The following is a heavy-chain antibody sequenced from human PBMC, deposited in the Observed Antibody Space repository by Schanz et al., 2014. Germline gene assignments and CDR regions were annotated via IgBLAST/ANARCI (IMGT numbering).Heavy chain of an antibody. CDR1: GYTFSRYD. J-gene: IGHJ4*02. V-gene: IGHV1-8*01. CDR3: ARGSYYFDS. Sequence: QVQLVQSGPEVKKPGASVRVSCKASGYTFSRYDINWVRQATGQGLEWMGWINPNRGNTGYAQKFQGRVTMTSDTSIDTAYMELTSVRSEDTAVYYCARGSYYFDSWGQGTLVTVSS. CDR2: INPNRGNT.